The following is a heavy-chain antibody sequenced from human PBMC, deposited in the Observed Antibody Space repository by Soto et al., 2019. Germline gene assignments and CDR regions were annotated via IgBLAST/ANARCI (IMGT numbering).Heavy chain of an antibody. CDR3: AKGDTGTPDY. D-gene: IGHD1-1*01. CDR1: GFTFSSYW. Sequence: PGGSLRLSCAASGFTFSSYWVSWVRQAPGKGLEWVAVISYDGSNKYYADSVKGRFTISRDNSKNTLYLQMNSLRAEDTAVYYCAKGDTGTPDYWGQGTLVTVSS. CDR2: ISYDGSNK. J-gene: IGHJ4*02. V-gene: IGHV3-30*18.